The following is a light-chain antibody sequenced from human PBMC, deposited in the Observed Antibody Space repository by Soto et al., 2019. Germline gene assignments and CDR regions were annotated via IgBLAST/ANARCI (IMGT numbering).Light chain of an antibody. CDR3: QQYGSSPVT. J-gene: IGKJ1*01. Sequence: EIVLTQSPGTLSLSPGERATLSCRASQSVSSSYLAWYQQKPGQAPRLLIYGASSRATVIPDRFSGSGSGTDFTLTISRLEPEDFAVYYCQQYGSSPVTFGQGTKVEFK. V-gene: IGKV3-20*01. CDR2: GAS. CDR1: QSVSSSY.